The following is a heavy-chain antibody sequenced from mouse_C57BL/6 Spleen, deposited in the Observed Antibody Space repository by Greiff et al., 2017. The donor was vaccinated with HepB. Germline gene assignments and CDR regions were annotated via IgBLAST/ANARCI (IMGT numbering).Heavy chain of an antibody. J-gene: IGHJ2*01. CDR3: ARDSNYYFDY. D-gene: IGHD2-5*01. Sequence: EVRLVESGGGLVKRGGSLKLSCAASGFTFSDYGMHWVRQAPEKGLEWVAYISSGSSTIYYADTVKGRFTISRDNAKNTLFLQMTSLRSEDTAMYYCARDSNYYFDYWGQGTTLTVSS. V-gene: IGHV5-17*01. CDR2: ISSGSSTI. CDR1: GFTFSDYG.